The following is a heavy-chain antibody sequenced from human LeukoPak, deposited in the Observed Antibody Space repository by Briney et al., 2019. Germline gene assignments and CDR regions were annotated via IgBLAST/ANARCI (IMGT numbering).Heavy chain of an antibody. V-gene: IGHV3-23*01. D-gene: IGHD1-14*01. CDR2: IYDIGNT. Sequence: PGGSLRLSCAASGFTFSNYAMSWVRQAPGKGLEWVSVIYDIGNTYYADSVKGRFTISRDTSKNTVYLQMNSLRAEDTAVYYCARGGMRRPYDCWGQGALVTVSS. CDR1: GFTFSNYA. J-gene: IGHJ4*02. CDR3: ARGGMRRPYDC.